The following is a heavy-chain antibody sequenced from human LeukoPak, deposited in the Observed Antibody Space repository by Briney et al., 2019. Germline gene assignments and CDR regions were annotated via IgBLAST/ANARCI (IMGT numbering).Heavy chain of an antibody. CDR3: AKVDCSSTSCYYGMDV. V-gene: IGHV3-30*18. J-gene: IGHJ6*04. CDR1: GFTFSSYG. Sequence: GGSLSLSCAASGFTFSSYGMHWVRQAPGMGLAWVAVISYVGSNKYYAGSVKGRFTIARDNSKNTLYLQMNSLRAEDTAVYYCAKVDCSSTSCYYGMDVWGKGTTVTVSS. D-gene: IGHD2-2*01. CDR2: ISYVGSNK.